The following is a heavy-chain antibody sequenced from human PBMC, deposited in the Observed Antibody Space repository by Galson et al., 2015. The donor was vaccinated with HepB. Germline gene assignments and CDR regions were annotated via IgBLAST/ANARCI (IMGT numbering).Heavy chain of an antibody. CDR2: IYYSGST. CDR3: ARVIAAAGIDY. J-gene: IGHJ4*02. Sequence: ETLSLTCTVSGGSISSYYWSWIRQPPGKGLEWIGYIYYSGSTNYNPSLKSRVTISVDTSKNQFSLKLSSVTAADTAVYYCARVIAAAGIDYWGQGTLVAVSS. V-gene: IGHV4-59*01. D-gene: IGHD6-13*01. CDR1: GGSISSYY.